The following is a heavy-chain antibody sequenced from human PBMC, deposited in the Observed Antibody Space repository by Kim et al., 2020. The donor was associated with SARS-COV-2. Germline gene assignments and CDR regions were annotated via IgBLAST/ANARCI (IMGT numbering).Heavy chain of an antibody. CDR1: GGSISSSSYY. V-gene: IGHV4-39*01. CDR3: ARGPFITMIVVAQGYYYGMDV. CDR2: IYYSGST. D-gene: IGHD3-22*01. Sequence: SETLSLTCTVSGGSISSSSYYWGWIRQPPGKGLEWIGSIYYSGSTYYNPSLKSRFTISVDTSKNQFSLKLSSVTAADTAVYYCARGPFITMIVVAQGYYYGMDVWGQGTPVTVSS. J-gene: IGHJ6*02.